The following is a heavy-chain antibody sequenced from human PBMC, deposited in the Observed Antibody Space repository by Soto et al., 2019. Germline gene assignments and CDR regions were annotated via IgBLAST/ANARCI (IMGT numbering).Heavy chain of an antibody. Sequence: QMQLVQSGAEVKERGSSVKISCKTSGGTFNTYALTWVRQAPGQGLEWIGGIIPIFGIKNVAQRFQGRVTINADESLTTAYMEMTSLRSDDTAVYYCAKEAGDHWGHGTQVTVSS. CDR2: IIPIFGIK. CDR3: AKEAGDH. J-gene: IGHJ4*03. D-gene: IGHD3-10*01. V-gene: IGHV1-69*01. CDR1: GGTFNTYA.